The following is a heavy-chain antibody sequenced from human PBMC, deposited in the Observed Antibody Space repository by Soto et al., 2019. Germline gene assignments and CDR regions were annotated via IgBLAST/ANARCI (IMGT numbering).Heavy chain of an antibody. J-gene: IGHJ3*02. D-gene: IGHD2-15*01. V-gene: IGHV1-69*02. CDR1: GGTFSSYT. CDR2: IIPILGIA. Sequence: QVQLVQSGAEVKKPGSSVKVSCKASGGTFSSYTISWVRQAPGQGLEWMGRIIPILGIANYAQKLQGRVTITADKSTSTAYMELSSLRSEDTAVYYCASPGYCSGGSCYWYGAFDIWGQGTMVTVSS. CDR3: ASPGYCSGGSCYWYGAFDI.